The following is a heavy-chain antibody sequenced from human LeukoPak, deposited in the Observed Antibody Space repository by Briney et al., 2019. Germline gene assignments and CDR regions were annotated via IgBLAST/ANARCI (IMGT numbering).Heavy chain of an antibody. V-gene: IGHV4-59*08. CDR1: GVSISGHH. Sequence: SQTLSLTCTVSGVSISGHHWTWIRQPPGTGLEWIGYFYDSGDFNYNPSLKSRVTIFMDMSNNQFSLTMSSVTAADTAMYYCARLLRPGGRKGDAFDIWGQGTMVTVPS. CDR2: FYDSGDF. D-gene: IGHD1-26*01. J-gene: IGHJ3*02. CDR3: ARLLRPGGRKGDAFDI.